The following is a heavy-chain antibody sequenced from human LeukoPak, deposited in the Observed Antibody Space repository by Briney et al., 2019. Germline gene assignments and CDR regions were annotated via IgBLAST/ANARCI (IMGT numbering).Heavy chain of an antibody. CDR2: IYHSGNT. V-gene: IGHV4-38-2*02. J-gene: IGHJ4*02. D-gene: IGHD4-17*01. CDR1: GYSISSSYY. Sequence: SETLSLTCTVSGYSISSSYYWGWIRQPPGKGLEWIGSIYHSGNTYYNPSLKSRVTISLDTSKNQFSLRLSSVTAADTAMYYCARAGYGDSDFDYWGQGTLVTVSS. CDR3: ARAGYGDSDFDY.